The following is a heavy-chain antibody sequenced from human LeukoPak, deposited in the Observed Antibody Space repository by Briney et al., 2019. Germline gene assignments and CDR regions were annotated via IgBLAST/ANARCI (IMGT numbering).Heavy chain of an antibody. CDR1: GGSIASSSNY. CDR2: IYTSGST. CDR3: AREPAADAFDI. Sequence: PSETLSLTCTVSGGSIASSSNYWVWIRQPAGKGLEWIGRIYTSGSTNYNPSLKSRVTMSVDTSKNQFSLKLSSVTAADTAVYYCAREPAADAFDIWGQGTMVTVSS. J-gene: IGHJ3*02. D-gene: IGHD6-13*01. V-gene: IGHV4-61*02.